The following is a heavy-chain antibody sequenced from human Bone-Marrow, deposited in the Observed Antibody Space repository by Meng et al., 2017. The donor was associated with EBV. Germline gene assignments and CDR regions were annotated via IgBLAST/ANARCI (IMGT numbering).Heavy chain of an antibody. CDR2: INTDGSVI. CDR3: AKDCFGDKDS. CDR1: GFTLSSYW. D-gene: IGHD2-21*01. Sequence: EVQVMESXXGXVXXGGXLRLSCAASGFTLSSYWVHWVRQAPGKGLVWVSRINTDGSVINYADSVKGRFTISRDNAKNTVYLQMNNLRAEDTAVYYCAKDCFGDKDSWGQGTLVTVSS. J-gene: IGHJ4*02. V-gene: IGHV3-74*01.